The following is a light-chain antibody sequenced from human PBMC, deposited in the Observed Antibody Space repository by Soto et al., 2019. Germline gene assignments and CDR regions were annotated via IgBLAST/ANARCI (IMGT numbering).Light chain of an antibody. CDR1: QTVGSN. J-gene: IGKJ5*01. CDR3: QQYNNWPPIT. V-gene: IGKV3-15*01. Sequence: EIVMTQSPATLSVSPGEKATLSCGASQTVGSNLAWYQQKPGQAPRLLISGASTRASGVPARFSGSGSGTEFTLTISSLQSEDFAVYYCQQYNNWPPITFGQGTRLEIK. CDR2: GAS.